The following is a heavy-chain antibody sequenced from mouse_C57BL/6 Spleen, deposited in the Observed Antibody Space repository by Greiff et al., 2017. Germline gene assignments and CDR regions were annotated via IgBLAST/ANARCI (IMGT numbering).Heavy chain of an antibody. CDR2: INPSSGYT. V-gene: IGHV1-7*01. D-gene: IGHD2-4*01. CDR1: GYTFTSYW. J-gene: IGHJ1*03. Sequence: VQRVESGAELAKPGASVKLSCKASGYTFTSYWMHWVKQRPGQGLEWIGYINPSSGYTKYNQKCKDKDTLTADKSSSTDYMQLSSLTYEDSAVYYCATYDYDGGYWYFDVWGTGTTVTVSS. CDR3: ATYDYDGGYWYFDV.